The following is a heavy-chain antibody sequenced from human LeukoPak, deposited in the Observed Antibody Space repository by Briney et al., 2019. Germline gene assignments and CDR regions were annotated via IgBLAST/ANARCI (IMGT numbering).Heavy chain of an antibody. J-gene: IGHJ4*02. D-gene: IGHD1-26*01. V-gene: IGHV3-30*04. Sequence: GGSLRLSCAASGFTFSSYAMHWVRQAPGKGLEWVAVISYDGSNKYYADSVKGRFTISRDNSKNTLYLQMNSLRAEDTAVYYCVRDLSFIVGATLAPGGFDYWGQGTLVTVSS. CDR3: VRDLSFIVGATLAPGGFDY. CDR2: ISYDGSNK. CDR1: GFTFSSYA.